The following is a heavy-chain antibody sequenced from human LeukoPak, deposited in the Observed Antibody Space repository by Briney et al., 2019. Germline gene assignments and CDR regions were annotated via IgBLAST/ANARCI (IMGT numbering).Heavy chain of an antibody. CDR1: GGSISSYY. CDR2: IYTNGTT. V-gene: IGHV4-4*07. Sequence: SETLSLTCTVSGGSISSYYWSWIRQPAGKGLELIGRIYTNGTTNYNPSLKSRVTISVDTSKNQFSLKLSSVTAADTAVYYCAREGIIDAFDIWGQGTVVTASS. J-gene: IGHJ3*02. CDR3: AREGIIDAFDI.